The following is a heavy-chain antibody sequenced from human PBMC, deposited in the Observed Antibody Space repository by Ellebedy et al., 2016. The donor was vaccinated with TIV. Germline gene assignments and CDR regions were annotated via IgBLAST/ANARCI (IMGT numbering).Heavy chain of an antibody. CDR3: ARAATPSTPVDY. V-gene: IGHV4-59*01. CDR1: GGSISSYY. Sequence: SETLSLXXPVPGGSISSYYWSWIRQPPGKGLEWIGYIYYSGSTNYNPSLKSRVTISVDTSKNQFSLKLSSVTAADTAVYYCARAATPSTPVDYWGQGTLVTVSS. D-gene: IGHD2-15*01. CDR2: IYYSGST. J-gene: IGHJ4*02.